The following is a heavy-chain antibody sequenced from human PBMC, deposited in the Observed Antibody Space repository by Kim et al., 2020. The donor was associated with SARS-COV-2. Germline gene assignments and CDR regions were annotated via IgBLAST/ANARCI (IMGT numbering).Heavy chain of an antibody. D-gene: IGHD5-12*01. CDR3: AKNSGYDYACDY. V-gene: IGHV3-9*01. CDR2: I. Sequence: IDYADSVKGRVTIARDNAKNSLYLQMNSLRAEDTAVYYCAKNSGYDYACDYWGQGTLVTVSS. J-gene: IGHJ4*02.